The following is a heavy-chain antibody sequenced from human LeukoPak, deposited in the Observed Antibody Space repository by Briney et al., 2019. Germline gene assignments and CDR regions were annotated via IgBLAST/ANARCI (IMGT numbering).Heavy chain of an antibody. V-gene: IGHV1-8*01. CDR1: GYTFTSYH. J-gene: IGHJ4*02. CDR2: MNPNNSDI. D-gene: IGHD1-14*01. CDR3: VRVPPGTTIYAY. Sequence: ASVKVSCKASGYTFTSYHINWVRQATGQGLEWVGWMNPNNSDIGYAQMFQGRVTMTRNTSIGTAYMELSSLRSEDTAIYYCVRVPPGTTIYAYWGQGTLVTVSS.